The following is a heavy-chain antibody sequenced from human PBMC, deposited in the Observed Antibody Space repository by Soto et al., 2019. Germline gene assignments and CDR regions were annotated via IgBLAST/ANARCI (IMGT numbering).Heavy chain of an antibody. V-gene: IGHV1-69*01. Sequence: QVQLVQSGAEVKKPGSSVKVSCKASGGTFSSYAISWVRQAPGQGLEWMGGIIPIFGTANYAQKFQGRVTITADESTSTAYMELSSLRSEVTAVYYCAAGNLYSSGWAGSFDYWGQGTLVTVSS. D-gene: IGHD6-19*01. CDR3: AAGNLYSSGWAGSFDY. J-gene: IGHJ4*02. CDR2: IIPIFGTA. CDR1: GGTFSSYA.